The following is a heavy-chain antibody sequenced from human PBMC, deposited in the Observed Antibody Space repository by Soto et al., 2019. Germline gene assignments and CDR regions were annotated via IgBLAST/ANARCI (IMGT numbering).Heavy chain of an antibody. V-gene: IGHV4-30-4*01. J-gene: IGHJ4*02. CDR2: IHYSGST. D-gene: IGHD2-2*01. Sequence: QVQLQESGPGLVKPSQTLSLTCTVSGGAISSGHYYWTWIRQSPGKGLEWIGHIHYSGSTFYNPSLKRRVTMSVDTSKNRISLKLSSVTAADTAGYCCAREASCYPAFFDLWGLGTLVTGSS. CDR1: GGAISSGHYY. CDR3: AREASCYPAFFDL.